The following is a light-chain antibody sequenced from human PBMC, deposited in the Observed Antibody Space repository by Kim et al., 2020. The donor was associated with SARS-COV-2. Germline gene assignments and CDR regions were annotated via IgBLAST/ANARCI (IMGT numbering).Light chain of an antibody. J-gene: IGKJ2*01. CDR3: QQYIWRPPYT. V-gene: IGKV4-1*01. CDR2: SAS. CDR1: QSVLYRPDNRNC. Sequence: DIVMTQSPDSLAVSLGERATINCKSSQSVLYRPDNRNCLAWYQHKPGQPPKLLIYSASTRESGVPDRFAGSGSVTDFTLTISNLQAEDVAIYSCQQYIWRPPYTSDQGTKLQI.